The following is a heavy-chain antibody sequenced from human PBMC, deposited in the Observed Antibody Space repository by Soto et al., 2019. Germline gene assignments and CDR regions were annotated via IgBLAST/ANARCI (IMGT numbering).Heavy chain of an antibody. Sequence: PGVSLRLSCAASGFTFRSYSMNWVRHAPGKGLEWVSSISSSSSYIYYADSVKGRFTISRDNAKNSLYLQMNSLRAEDTAVYYCARDGGAAADFDYWGQGTLVTVS. CDR1: GFTFRSYS. V-gene: IGHV3-21*01. D-gene: IGHD6-13*01. CDR3: ARDGGAAADFDY. J-gene: IGHJ4*02. CDR2: ISSSSSYI.